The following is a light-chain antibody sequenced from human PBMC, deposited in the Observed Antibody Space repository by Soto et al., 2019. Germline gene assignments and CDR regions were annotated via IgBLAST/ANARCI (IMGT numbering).Light chain of an antibody. CDR1: QYLSRSY. J-gene: IGKJ1*01. CDR2: DAY. Sequence: EIVLTQSPGTLSLSPGDTATLSCRASQYLSRSYFAWYQQKSGQAPRLLIYDAYRRATGSPDRFSGSGSGTDFTLTIDRLEPEDFAVYYCQQTGDSVWTFGHGTRLEIK. V-gene: IGKV3-20*01. CDR3: QQTGDSVWT.